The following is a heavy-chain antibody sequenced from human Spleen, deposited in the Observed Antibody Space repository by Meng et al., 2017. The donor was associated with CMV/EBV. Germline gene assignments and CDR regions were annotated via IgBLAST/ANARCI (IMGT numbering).Heavy chain of an antibody. V-gene: IGHV1-69*05. CDR3: ATAVGTALADFDY. J-gene: IGHJ4*02. CDR2: IIPIFDTA. CDR1: GYTFTSYG. Sequence: SVKVSCKASGYTFTSYGISWVRQAPGQGLEWVGGIIPIFDTANYAQKFQGRVTITTDKSTSTAYMELSSLTSEDTAVYYCATAVGTALADFDYRGQGTLVTVSS. D-gene: IGHD5-18*01.